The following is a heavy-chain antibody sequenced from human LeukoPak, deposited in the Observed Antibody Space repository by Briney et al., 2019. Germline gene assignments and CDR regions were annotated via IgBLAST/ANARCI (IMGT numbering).Heavy chain of an antibody. CDR2: IKSDGKT. D-gene: IGHD3-22*01. CDR3: ARAPSEIGGYYPEYFRH. J-gene: IGHJ1*01. V-gene: IGHV3-74*01. Sequence: GGSLRLSCAASRFSFSSYWMHWVRQAPGKGLVWVSRIKSDGKTNYADSVKGRFTISRDNAKNTVSLQMNSLRAEDTGVYYCARAPSEIGGYYPEYFRHWGQGTLVTVSS. CDR1: RFSFSSYW.